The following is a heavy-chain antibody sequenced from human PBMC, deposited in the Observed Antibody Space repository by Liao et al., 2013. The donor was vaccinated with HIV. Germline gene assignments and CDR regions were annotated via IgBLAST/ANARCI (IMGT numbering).Heavy chain of an antibody. Sequence: QLQLQESGSGLVKPSQTLSLTCAVSGGSISSGGYSWSWIRQPPGKGLEWIGYIYHSGSTYYNPSLTSRVSISVDTSKNQFSLKLSSVTAADTAVYYCARSQYYYCLDVWGKGTTVTVSS. CDR3: ARSQYYYCLDV. J-gene: IGHJ6*03. V-gene: IGHV4-30-2*05. CDR1: GGSISSGGYS. CDR2: IYHSGST.